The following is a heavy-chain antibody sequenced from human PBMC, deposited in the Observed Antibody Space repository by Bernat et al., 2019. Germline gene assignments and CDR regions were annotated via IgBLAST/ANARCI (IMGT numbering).Heavy chain of an antibody. CDR2: IFYSGST. D-gene: IGHD2-2*01. CDR3: ARHRSLIPGAPYYYYYYMDV. J-gene: IGHJ6*03. V-gene: IGHV4-39*01. Sequence: QLQLQESGPGLVKPSQTLSLTCTVSGGSISSVSYYWGWIRQPPGKGLEWIGSIFYSGSTYYNPSLQSRVTISVDTSKNQFSLKLSSVTAADTAVYYCARHRSLIPGAPYYYYYYMDVWGKGTTVTVSS. CDR1: GGSISSVSYY.